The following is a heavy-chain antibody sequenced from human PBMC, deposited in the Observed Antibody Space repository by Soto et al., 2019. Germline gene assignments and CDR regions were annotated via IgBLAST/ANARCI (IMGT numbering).Heavy chain of an antibody. J-gene: IGHJ6*02. CDR1: GFTFSSYI. CDR2: ISSSSSYI. CDR3: ARVGSGYDPFYYYYRMDV. D-gene: IGHD5-12*01. Sequence: PGGSLRLSCAASGFTFSSYIMNWVRQAPGKGLEWVSSISSSSSYIYYADSVKGRFTISRDNAKNSLYLQMNSLRAEDTAVYYCARVGSGYDPFYYYYRMDVWGQGTTVTVS. V-gene: IGHV3-21*01.